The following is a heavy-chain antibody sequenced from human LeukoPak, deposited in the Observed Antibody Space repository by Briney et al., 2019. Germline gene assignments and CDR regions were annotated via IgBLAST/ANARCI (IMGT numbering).Heavy chain of an antibody. J-gene: IGHJ4*02. Sequence: PSETLSLTCTVSGGSISNYYWSWIRQPAGKGLEWLGRINTSGSTNYNPSLESRVFMSVDTSKSQFSLKLSSVTAADTAVYFCARSRGTALITRFDYWGQGTLVTVSS. CDR1: GGSISNYY. CDR2: INTSGST. V-gene: IGHV4-4*07. CDR3: ARSRGTALITRFDY. D-gene: IGHD5-18*01.